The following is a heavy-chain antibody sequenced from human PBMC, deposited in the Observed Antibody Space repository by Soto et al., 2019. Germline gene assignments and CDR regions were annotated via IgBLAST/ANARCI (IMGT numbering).Heavy chain of an antibody. Sequence: EVQLLESGGGLVQPGGSLRLSCAASGFTFSSYAMSWVRLAPGKGLEWFSSIGGSGGTYYADSVKGRFTISRDNSKNMLYLHLNSLTAEDTAMYYCAKGQGWSYYYDSWGQGTLVTGSS. CDR3: AKGQGWSYYYDS. D-gene: IGHD2-15*01. CDR1: GFTFSSYA. CDR2: IGGSGGT. J-gene: IGHJ4*02. V-gene: IGHV3-23*01.